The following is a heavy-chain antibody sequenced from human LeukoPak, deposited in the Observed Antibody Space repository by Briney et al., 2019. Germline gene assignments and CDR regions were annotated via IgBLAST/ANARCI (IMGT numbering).Heavy chain of an antibody. J-gene: IGHJ6*03. Sequence: SETLSLTCAVYGGSFSGYYWSWIRQPAGKGLEWIGRIYTSGSTNYNPSLKSRVTMSVDTSKNQFSLKLSSVTAADTAVYYCARAHTPYYYYYYMDVWGKGTTVTVSS. CDR1: GGSFSGYY. V-gene: IGHV4-59*10. CDR3: ARAHTPYYYYYYMDV. CDR2: IYTSGST.